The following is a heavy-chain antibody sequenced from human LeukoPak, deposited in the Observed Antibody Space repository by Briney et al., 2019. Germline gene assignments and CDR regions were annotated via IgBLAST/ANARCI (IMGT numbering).Heavy chain of an antibody. CDR3: ARVDWNPDY. J-gene: IGHJ4*02. CDR1: GYSISSGYH. Sequence: SETLSLTCTVPGYSISSGYHWDWIRQPPGKGLEWIGSIHRSGSTYYNPSLKSRVTISLDTSKNQFSPKLSSVTAADTAVYYCARVDWNPDYWGQGTLVTVSS. V-gene: IGHV4-38-2*02. D-gene: IGHD1-1*01. CDR2: IHRSGST.